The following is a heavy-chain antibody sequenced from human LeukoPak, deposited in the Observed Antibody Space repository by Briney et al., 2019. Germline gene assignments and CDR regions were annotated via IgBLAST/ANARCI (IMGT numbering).Heavy chain of an antibody. D-gene: IGHD6-13*01. Sequence: TSETLSLTCTVSGGSISSYYWSWIRQPAGKGLEWIGRIYTSGSTNYNPSLKSRVTMSVDTSKNQFSLKLSSVTAADTAVYYCARHFPRYSGRWYNYYYGMDVCGQGTTVTASS. CDR2: IYTSGST. V-gene: IGHV4-4*07. CDR1: GGSISSYY. CDR3: ARHFPRYSGRWYNYYYGMDV. J-gene: IGHJ6*02.